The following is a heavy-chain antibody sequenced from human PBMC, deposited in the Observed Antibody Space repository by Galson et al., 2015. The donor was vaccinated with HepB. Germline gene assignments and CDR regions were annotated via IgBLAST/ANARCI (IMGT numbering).Heavy chain of an antibody. CDR1: GFTFSSYS. J-gene: IGHJ4*02. CDR2: ISSSSSYI. D-gene: IGHD4-17*01. V-gene: IGHV3-21*01. Sequence: SLRLSCAASGFTFSSYSMNWVRQAPGKGQGWVSSISSSSSYIYYADSVKGRFTIYKDNAKNMLNLQMNSLRTEDTAVYYCSRDTYGPDDYWGQGTLVTVSS. CDR3: SRDTYGPDDY.